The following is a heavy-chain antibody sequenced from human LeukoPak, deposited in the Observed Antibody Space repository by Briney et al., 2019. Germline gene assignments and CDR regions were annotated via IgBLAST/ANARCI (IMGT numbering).Heavy chain of an antibody. D-gene: IGHD3-22*01. J-gene: IGHJ3*01. CDR2: VNPGSGGI. V-gene: IGHV1-2*06. CDR3: ARAQNYHDRSGYSDDTFDV. Sequence: ASVKVSCKASGYTFTDNYIHRVRQAPGQGLEWMGRVNPGSGGINYAQKFQGRVTMTRDTSINTAFVELRRLRSDDTATYYCARAQNYHDRSGYSDDTFDVWGHGTMITVSS. CDR1: GYTFTDNY.